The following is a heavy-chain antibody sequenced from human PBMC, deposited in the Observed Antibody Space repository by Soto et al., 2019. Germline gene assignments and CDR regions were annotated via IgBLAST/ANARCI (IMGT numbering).Heavy chain of an antibody. Sequence: QLQLVQSGAEVKKPGSSVSVSCKSSRGTFTTDAISWVRQAPGQGLEWVGVIIPVFGPPTYAQRFQGRVTISADESTSTAHLELSNLRSQDTAIYYCVRGGHNSGWYRTFDFWGKGTLVTVSS. D-gene: IGHD6-13*01. J-gene: IGHJ4*02. CDR2: IIPVFGPP. CDR1: RGTFTTDA. CDR3: VRGGHNSGWYRTFDF. V-gene: IGHV1-69*01.